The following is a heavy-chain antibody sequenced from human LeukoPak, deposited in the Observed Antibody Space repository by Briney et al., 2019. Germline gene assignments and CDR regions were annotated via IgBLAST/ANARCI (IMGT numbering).Heavy chain of an antibody. D-gene: IGHD3-22*01. CDR1: GFTFSSYW. V-gene: IGHV3-74*01. J-gene: IGHJ4*02. CDR3: AREAMIGYYSDY. CDR2: INSDGSST. Sequence: GGSLRLSCAASGFTFSSYWMHWVRHAPGKGLVWVSRINSDGSSTSYADSVKGRFTISRDNAKNTLYLQMNSLRAEDTAVYYCAREAMIGYYSDYWGQGTLVTVSS.